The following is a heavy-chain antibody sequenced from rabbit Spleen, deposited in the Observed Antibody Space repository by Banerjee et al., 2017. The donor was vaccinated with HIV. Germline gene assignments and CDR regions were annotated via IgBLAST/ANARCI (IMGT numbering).Heavy chain of an antibody. Sequence: QEQLVESGGDLVKPGASLTLTCTASGFSFSSSYHVCWVRQAPGKGLESIACIYIGSGGTYYATWAKGRFTISKTSSTTVTLQMTSLTAADTATYFCARDGAGGSYFALWGPGTLVTVS. CDR3: ARDGAGGSYFAL. J-gene: IGHJ4*01. V-gene: IGHV1S45*01. CDR1: GFSFSSSYH. D-gene: IGHD8-1*01. CDR2: IYIGSGGT.